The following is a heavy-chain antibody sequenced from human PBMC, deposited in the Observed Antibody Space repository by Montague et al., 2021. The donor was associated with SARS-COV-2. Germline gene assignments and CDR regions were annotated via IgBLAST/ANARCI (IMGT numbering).Heavy chain of an antibody. J-gene: IGHJ6*02. V-gene: IGHV3-30*04. CDR1: GFTFSSYA. CDR2: ISYDGSNK. CDR3: AREPYYYDSSGYPYYYYYGMDV. Sequence: SLRLSCAASGFTFSSYAMHWVRQAPGKGLEWVAVISYDGSNKYYADSMKGRFTISRDNSKNTLYLQMNSLRAEDTAVYYCAREPYYYDSSGYPYYYYYGMDVWGQGTTVTVSS. D-gene: IGHD3-22*01.